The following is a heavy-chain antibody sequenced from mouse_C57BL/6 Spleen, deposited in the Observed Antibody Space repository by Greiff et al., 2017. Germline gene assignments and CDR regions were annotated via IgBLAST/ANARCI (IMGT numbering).Heavy chain of an antibody. CDR3: ALRSTDAMDY. CDR2: IDPSDSYT. Sequence: VQLQQPGAELVKPGASVKLSCKASGYTFTSYWMQWVKQRPGQGLEWIGEIDPSDSYTNYNQKFKGKATLTVDTSSSTAYMQLSSLTSEDSAVYYCALRSTDAMDYWGQGTSVTVSS. CDR1: GYTFTSYW. J-gene: IGHJ4*01. V-gene: IGHV1-50*01. D-gene: IGHD1-1*01.